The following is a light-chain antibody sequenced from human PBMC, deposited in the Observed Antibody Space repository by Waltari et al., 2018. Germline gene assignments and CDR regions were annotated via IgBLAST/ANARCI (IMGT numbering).Light chain of an antibody. CDR3: QTGGHGTWV. J-gene: IGLJ3*02. V-gene: IGLV4-69*01. Sequence: VKLTCTLSSGHSTNVIAWLQKRPEKGPRYLMKVNSDGSHNKGDEIPDRFSGSSSGAERYLTISSPQSEDEADYYCQTGGHGTWVFGG. CDR1: SGHSTNV. CDR2: VNSDGSH.